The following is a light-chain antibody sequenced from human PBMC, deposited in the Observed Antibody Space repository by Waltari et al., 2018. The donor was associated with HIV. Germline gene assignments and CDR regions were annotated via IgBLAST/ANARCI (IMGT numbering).Light chain of an antibody. CDR2: KNI. CDR1: SSNIGNDN. Sequence: QSVLTQPPSASGTPGQRVTISCSGSSSNIGNDNVYWYQQLPGTTPKPLSYKNIPRPSGPPDLCAGSKAGTAAYLAVSWLRSEDEADYYCVGWDASLSAYVFGAGTKVTVL. J-gene: IGLJ1*01. CDR3: VGWDASLSAYV. V-gene: IGLV1-47*01.